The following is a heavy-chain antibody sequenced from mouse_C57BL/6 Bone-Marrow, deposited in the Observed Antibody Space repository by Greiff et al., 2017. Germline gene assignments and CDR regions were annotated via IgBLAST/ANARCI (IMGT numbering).Heavy chain of an antibody. CDR3: ARHYSNPHWDYAMDY. Sequence: EVMLVESGGGLVKPGGSLKLSCAASGFTFSDYGMHWVRQAPEKGLEWVAYISSGSSTIYYADTVKGRFTISRDNAKNTLFLQMTSLRSEDTAMYYCARHYSNPHWDYAMDYWGQGTSVTVSS. V-gene: IGHV5-17*01. J-gene: IGHJ4*01. CDR1: GFTFSDYG. CDR2: ISSGSSTI. D-gene: IGHD2-5*01.